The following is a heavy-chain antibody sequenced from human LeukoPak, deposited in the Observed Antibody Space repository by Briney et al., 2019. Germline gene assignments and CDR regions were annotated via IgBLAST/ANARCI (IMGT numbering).Heavy chain of an antibody. J-gene: IGHJ4*02. CDR1: GLTFRNYG. V-gene: IGHV3-33*01. CDR3: VRDYYYGSGTKGVFDY. Sequence: GGSLRLSCAVSGLTFRNYGMHWVRQAPGKGLEWVSVIWYDGSNKYYADSVKGRYTISRDNSKNTLNLQMNSLRAEDTAVYYCVRDYYYGSGTKGVFDYWGQGTLVTVSS. CDR2: IWYDGSNK. D-gene: IGHD3-10*01.